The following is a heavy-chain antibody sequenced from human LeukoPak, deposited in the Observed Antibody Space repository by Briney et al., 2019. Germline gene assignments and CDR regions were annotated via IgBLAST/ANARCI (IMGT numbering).Heavy chain of an antibody. CDR2: IYYSGST. D-gene: IGHD1-1*01. Sequence: SEALSLTCTVSGGSISGYYWTWIRQPPGKGLEYIGYIYYSGSTNHNPSLKSRVTISVDTSKNQFSLKLSSVTAADTAVYYCARGRYTFDYWGQGTLVTVSS. CDR3: ARGRYTFDY. V-gene: IGHV4-59*01. J-gene: IGHJ4*02. CDR1: GGSISGYY.